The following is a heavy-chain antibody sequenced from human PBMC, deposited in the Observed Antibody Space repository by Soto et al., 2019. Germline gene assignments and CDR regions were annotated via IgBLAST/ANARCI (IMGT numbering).Heavy chain of an antibody. CDR3: ARGSSKRYFDY. J-gene: IGHJ4*02. CDR2: IYPGGRT. V-gene: IGHV3-66*01. CDR1: GFTVSTNY. D-gene: IGHD3-10*01. Sequence: CSAAGFTVSTNYMTWVRQAPGKGLEWVSIIYPGGRTYSADSVKDRFTISTDNSKNTLYLQMHSLRAEDTAVYYCARGSSKRYFDYWGQGTLVSVSS.